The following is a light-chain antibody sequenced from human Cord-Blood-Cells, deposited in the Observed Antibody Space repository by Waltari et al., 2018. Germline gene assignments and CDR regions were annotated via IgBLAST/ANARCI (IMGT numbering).Light chain of an antibody. Sequence: QSALTQPRSVSGSTGQAVTIACTGTSSDVGGYNYVSCYQQHPRKAPKLMIYYVSKRPSGVPDRFSGSKSGNTASLTISGLQAEDEADYYCCSYAGSYTYVFGTGTKVTVL. CDR2: YVS. J-gene: IGLJ1*01. CDR3: CSYAGSYTYV. V-gene: IGLV2-11*01. CDR1: SSDVGGYNY.